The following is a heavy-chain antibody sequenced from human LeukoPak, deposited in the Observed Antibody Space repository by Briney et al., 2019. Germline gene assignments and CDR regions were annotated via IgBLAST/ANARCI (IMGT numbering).Heavy chain of an antibody. CDR1: GGSNNTDDYY. Sequence: SETLSLTCVVSGGSNNTDDYYISWIRQAAGKGLEWIGRIHTSGYTNYNPSLKSRVTISVDTSKNQFSLKLSSVTAADTAVYYCARDRYDSTHWGQGTLVTVSS. CDR2: IHTSGYT. CDR3: ARDRYDSTH. D-gene: IGHD3-22*01. J-gene: IGHJ4*02. V-gene: IGHV4-61*02.